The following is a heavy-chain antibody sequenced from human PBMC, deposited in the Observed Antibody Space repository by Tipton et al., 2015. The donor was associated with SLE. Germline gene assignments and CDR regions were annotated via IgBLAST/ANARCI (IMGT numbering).Heavy chain of an antibody. D-gene: IGHD2-2*01. V-gene: IGHV1-8*01. J-gene: IGHJ4*02. CDR3: AKVGEWGIVIVPGVELDYFDY. CDR2: MNPNSGNS. Sequence: QSGAEVKKPGASVKVFCKASGYTFTSYDINWVRQATGQGLEWMGWMNPNSGNSGYAQKFQGRVTMTRNTSISTAYMELSSLRSEDTAVYYCAKVGEWGIVIVPGVELDYFDYWGQGTLVTVSS. CDR1: GYTFTSYD.